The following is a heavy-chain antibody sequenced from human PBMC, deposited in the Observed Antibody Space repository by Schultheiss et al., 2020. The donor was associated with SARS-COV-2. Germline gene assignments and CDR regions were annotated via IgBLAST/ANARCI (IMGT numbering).Heavy chain of an antibody. Sequence: SGPTLVKPTETLTLTCTVSGFSLSNARMGVSWIRQPPGKALEWLAHIFSNDEKSYSTSLKSRLTISKDTSKSQVVLTMTNMDPVDTATYYCARISGDYYYGMDVWGQGTTVTVSS. D-gene: IGHD1-26*01. V-gene: IGHV2-26*01. CDR1: GFSLSNARMG. CDR3: ARISGDYYYGMDV. CDR2: IFSNDEK. J-gene: IGHJ6*02.